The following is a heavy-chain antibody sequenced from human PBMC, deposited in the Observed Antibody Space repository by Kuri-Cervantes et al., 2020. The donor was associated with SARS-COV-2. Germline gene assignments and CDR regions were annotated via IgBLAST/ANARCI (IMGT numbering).Heavy chain of an antibody. D-gene: IGHD3-3*02. V-gene: IGHV4-34*01. J-gene: IGHJ5*02. CDR3: AREISANSSWFDP. Sequence: SETLSLTCAVYGGSFSGYYWSWIRQPPGKGLEWIGEINHSGSTNYNPSLKSRVTISVDTSKNQFSLKLSSVTAADTAVYYCAREISANSSWFDPWGQGTLVTVSS. CDR2: INHSGST. CDR1: GGSFSGYY.